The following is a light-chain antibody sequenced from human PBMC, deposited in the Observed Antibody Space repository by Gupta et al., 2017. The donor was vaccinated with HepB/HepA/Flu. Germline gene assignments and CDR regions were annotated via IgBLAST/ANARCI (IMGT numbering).Light chain of an antibody. CDR3: QAWDSSTYVV. J-gene: IGLJ2*01. CDR2: QDS. Sequence: SSELTQPPSVSVSPGQTATIPCSGDNLGDKYACWYQQNPGQSPVLVIYQDSKRPSGVPERFSGSNSGNTATLTISGTQAMDEADYYCQAWDSSTYVVFGGGTKLTVL. CDR1: NLGDKY. V-gene: IGLV3-1*01.